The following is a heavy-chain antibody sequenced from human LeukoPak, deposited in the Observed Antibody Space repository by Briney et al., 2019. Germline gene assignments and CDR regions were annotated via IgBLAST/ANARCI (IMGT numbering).Heavy chain of an antibody. CDR2: INHSGST. CDR3: ARVRYGSGSYYFDN. J-gene: IGHJ4*02. Sequence: SETLSLTCAVYGGSFSGYYWSWIRQPPGKGLEWIGEINHSGSTNYNPSLKSRVTISVDTSKNQFSLKLTSVTAADTAGYYCARVRYGSGSYYFDNWGQGTLVTVSS. V-gene: IGHV4-34*01. D-gene: IGHD3-10*01. CDR1: GGSFSGYY.